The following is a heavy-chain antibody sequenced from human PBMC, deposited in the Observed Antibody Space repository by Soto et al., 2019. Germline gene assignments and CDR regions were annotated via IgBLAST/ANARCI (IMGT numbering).Heavy chain of an antibody. CDR3: ARVEGRFYYGMDV. CDR1: GGSISSGGYY. CDR2: INYGGSA. J-gene: IGHJ6*02. V-gene: IGHV4-39*07. Sequence: SETLSLTCAVSGGSISSGGYYWSWIRQPPGKGLEWIGSINYGGSANYNPSLKSRVTISVDKSKNQFSLKLSSVTAADTAVYYCARVEGRFYYGMDVWGQGTTVTVSS.